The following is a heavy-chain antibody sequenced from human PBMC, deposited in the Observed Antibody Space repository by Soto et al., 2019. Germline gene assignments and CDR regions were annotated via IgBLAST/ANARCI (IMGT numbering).Heavy chain of an antibody. D-gene: IGHD6-19*01. CDR3: TTGSACRGC. J-gene: IGHJ4*02. V-gene: IGHV3-15*01. CDR1: GFSFNDAW. Sequence: EVQLVESGGGLVKPGGSLRLSCTASGFSFNDAWMGWVRQAPGKGLEWVGLIKSKSDGGTTDYTAPVKGRFTISRDDSKTTLYLQMNSLKTEDTAVYYCTTGSACRGCWGQGTLVTVSS. CDR2: IKSKSDGGTT.